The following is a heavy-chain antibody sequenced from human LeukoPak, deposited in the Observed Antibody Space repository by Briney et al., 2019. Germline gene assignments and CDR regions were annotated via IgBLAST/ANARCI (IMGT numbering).Heavy chain of an antibody. CDR3: AANDESSDSSSWYRDY. CDR2: IYHSGST. CDR1: GGSISSGGYS. Sequence: PSETLSLTCTVSGGSISSGGYSWSWIRQPPGKGLEWIGYIYHSGSTYYNPSLKSRVTISVDRSKNQFSLKLSSVTAADTAVYYCAANDESSDSSSWYRDYWGQGTLVTVSS. V-gene: IGHV4-30-2*01. J-gene: IGHJ4*02. D-gene: IGHD6-13*01.